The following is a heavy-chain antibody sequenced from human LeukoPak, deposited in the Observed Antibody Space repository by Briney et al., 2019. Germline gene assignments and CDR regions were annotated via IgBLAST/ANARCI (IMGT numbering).Heavy chain of an antibody. V-gene: IGHV5-51*01. CDR2: IYPGDSDT. D-gene: IGHD2-2*01. Sequence: GEALQISCKGSGYRFTSYWIGWVRPMPGKGREWMGIIYPGDSDTRYSPSFHGQVTISADKSISTAYLQWSSLKASDTAMYYCARLPAAMRTYNWFDPWGQGTLVTVSS. CDR3: ARLPAAMRTYNWFDP. CDR1: GYRFTSYW. J-gene: IGHJ5*02.